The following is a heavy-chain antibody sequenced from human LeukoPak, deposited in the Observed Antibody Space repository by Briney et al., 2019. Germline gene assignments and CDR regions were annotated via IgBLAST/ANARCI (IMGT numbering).Heavy chain of an antibody. J-gene: IGHJ4*02. CDR3: ARDFFHGHCGGLSCFLLDY. CDR2: ISAYNGNT. V-gene: IGHV1-18*01. D-gene: IGHD2-15*01. Sequence: GSSVKVSCKASGYTFTSCGISWARQAPGQGLEWMGWISAYNGNTNYAQKLQGRVTMTTDTSTSTAYMELRSLRSDDTAVYYCARDFFHGHCGGLSCFLLDYWGQGSLVTVSS. CDR1: GYTFTSCG.